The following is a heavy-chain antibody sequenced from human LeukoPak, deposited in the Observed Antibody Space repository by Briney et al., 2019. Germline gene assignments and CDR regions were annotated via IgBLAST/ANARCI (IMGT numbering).Heavy chain of an antibody. CDR2: ISGSGGST. CDR1: GFTFSSYA. CDR3: AKVSHWGSYEDY. D-gene: IGHD3-16*01. J-gene: IGHJ4*02. V-gene: IGHV3-23*01. Sequence: GGSLRLSCAASGFTFSSYAMSWVRQAPGKGLEWVSAISGSGGSTYYADSVKGRLTISRDNSKNTLYLQMNSLRAEDTAVYYCAKVSHWGSYEDYWGQGTLVTVSS.